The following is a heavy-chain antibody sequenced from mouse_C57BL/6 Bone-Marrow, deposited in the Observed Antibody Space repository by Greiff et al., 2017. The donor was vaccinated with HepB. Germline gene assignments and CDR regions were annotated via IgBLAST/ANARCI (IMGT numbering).Heavy chain of an antibody. J-gene: IGHJ1*03. D-gene: IGHD1-1*01. CDR2: IYPGDGDT. CDR1: GYAFSSYW. CDR3: ARDSPYYYGSSYWYFDV. V-gene: IGHV1-80*01. Sequence: VQLQQSGAELVKPGASVKISCKASGYAFSSYWMNWVKQRPGKGLEWIGQIYPGDGDTNYNGKFKGKATLTADKSSSTAYMQLSSLTSEDSAVYFCARDSPYYYGSSYWYFDVWGTGTTVTVSS.